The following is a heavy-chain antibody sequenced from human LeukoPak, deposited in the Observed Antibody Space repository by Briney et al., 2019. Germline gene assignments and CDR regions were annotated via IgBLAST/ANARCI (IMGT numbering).Heavy chain of an antibody. V-gene: IGHV4-61*02. J-gene: IGHJ5*01. CDR1: GGSISSGSYH. CDR2: IDTSGSS. D-gene: IGHD5-12*01. Sequence: SETLSLTCTVSGGSISSGSYHWRWIRQPAGKGLEWIARIDTSGSSNYNPSLKSRVTISVDTSKNQFSLKLTSVTAADTAVYFCTRGLAAAYDYNWFDSWGQGTLVTVSS. CDR3: TRGLAAAYDYNWFDS.